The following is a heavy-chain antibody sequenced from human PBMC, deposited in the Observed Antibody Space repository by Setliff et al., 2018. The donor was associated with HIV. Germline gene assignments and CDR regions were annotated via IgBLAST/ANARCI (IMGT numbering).Heavy chain of an antibody. CDR1: GYTFTSYG. D-gene: IGHD3-16*01. J-gene: IGHJ6*03. V-gene: IGHV1-18*01. CDR2: INTNSGHT. Sequence: ASVKVSCKASGYTFTSYGITWVRQAPGQGLEWMGWINTNSGHTDYARKLQDRVTITADTSSTTAYMELSSLRSDDTAVYYCARDWNYVVDVWGKGTTVTVS. CDR3: ARDWNYVVDV.